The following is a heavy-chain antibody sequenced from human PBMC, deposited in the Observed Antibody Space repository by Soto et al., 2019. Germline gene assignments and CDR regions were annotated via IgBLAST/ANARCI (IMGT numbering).Heavy chain of an antibody. CDR1: GGSISSGGYS. D-gene: IGHD4-17*01. Sequence: SETLSLTCAVSGGSISSGGYSWSWIRQPPGKGLEWIGYIYHSGSTYYNPSLKSRVTISVDRSKNQFSLKLSSVTAADTAVYYCARDRGYGDYPFYYGMDVWGQGTTVTVSS. CDR2: IYHSGST. J-gene: IGHJ6*02. CDR3: ARDRGYGDYPFYYGMDV. V-gene: IGHV4-30-2*01.